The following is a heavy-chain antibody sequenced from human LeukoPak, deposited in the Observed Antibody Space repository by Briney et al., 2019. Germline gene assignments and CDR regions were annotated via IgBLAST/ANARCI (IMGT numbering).Heavy chain of an antibody. J-gene: IGHJ4*02. D-gene: IGHD2-15*01. V-gene: IGHV1-46*01. CDR2: IKSTGDTT. CDR3: AREGNGLLSKDLDY. CDR1: GYTFTSYH. Sequence: ASVKVSCKTSGYTFTSYHMHWVRQAPGQGLEWVAIIKSTGDTTVYAQKFQGRVTVTRDTSTSTVYMDLSSLSSEDTAVYYCAREGNGLLSKDLDYWGQGTLVTVSS.